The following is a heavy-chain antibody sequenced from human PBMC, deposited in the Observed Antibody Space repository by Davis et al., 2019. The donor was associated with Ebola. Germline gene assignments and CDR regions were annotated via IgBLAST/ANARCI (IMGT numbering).Heavy chain of an antibody. CDR2: INSDGSST. Sequence: PGGSLRLSCAASGFTFDDYGMSWVRQAPGKGLVWVSRINSDGSSTSYADSVKGRFTISRDNAKNTLYLQMNSLRAEDTAVYYCARDRDTYYYYYMDVWGKGTTVTVSS. V-gene: IGHV3-74*01. CDR1: GFTFDDYG. J-gene: IGHJ6*03. CDR3: ARDRDTYYYYYMDV.